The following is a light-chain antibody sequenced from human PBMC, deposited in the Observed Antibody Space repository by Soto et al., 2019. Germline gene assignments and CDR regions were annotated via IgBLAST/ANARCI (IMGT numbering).Light chain of an antibody. Sequence: EIVLTQSPATLSLSPEERATLSCRASQSVSSYLVWYQQKPGQAPRLLIYDASNRATGIPARFSGSGSGTDFTHTNSSLEPEDFAVYYGQQRSAWGTFGVGTKVEIK. CDR1: QSVSSY. CDR3: QQRSAWGT. V-gene: IGKV3-11*01. J-gene: IGKJ4*01. CDR2: DAS.